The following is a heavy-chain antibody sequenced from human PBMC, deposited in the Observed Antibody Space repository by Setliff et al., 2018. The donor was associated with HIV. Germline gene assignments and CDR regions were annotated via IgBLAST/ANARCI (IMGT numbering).Heavy chain of an antibody. J-gene: IGHJ5*02. Sequence: KPSETLSLTCTVSGGSISGDYYWSWIRQPPGKGLEWIGYIYYSGSTYYNPSVASRITISGDTSKNQFSLKLTSVTAADTAIYYCARENGWLFGWFDPWGQGTPVTVSS. V-gene: IGHV4-30-4*08. CDR2: IYYSGST. D-gene: IGHD3-22*01. CDR3: ARENGWLFGWFDP. CDR1: GGSISGDYY.